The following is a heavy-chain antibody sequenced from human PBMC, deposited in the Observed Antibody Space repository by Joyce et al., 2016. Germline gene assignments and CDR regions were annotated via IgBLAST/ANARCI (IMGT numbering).Heavy chain of an antibody. D-gene: IGHD2-15*01. CDR1: GVTFSTYS. Sequence: EVQLVESGGGLVKPGGSLRLSCAASGVTFSTYSMNWVRQAPGKGLEWVSSISRDNAKNSLYLQMNSLRAEDTAVYYCARELYSGGSWFDYWGQGTLVTVSS. J-gene: IGHJ4*02. CDR3: ARELYSGGSWFDY. V-gene: IGHV3-21*01.